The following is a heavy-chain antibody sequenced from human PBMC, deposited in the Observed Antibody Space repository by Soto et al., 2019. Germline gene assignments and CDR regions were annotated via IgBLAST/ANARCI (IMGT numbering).Heavy chain of an antibody. CDR2: ISSDGDST. CDR3: VRDRDRRWFDP. J-gene: IGHJ5*02. D-gene: IGHD3-10*01. CDR1: GFIFGDFY. V-gene: IGHV3-11*01. Sequence: QLVESGGGLVKPGGSLRLSYEASGFIFGDFYMAWIRQAPGKGLEWVSYISSDGDSTYADSVKGRFTISRDNAKNSLYLQMNSLRVEDTAVYYCVRDRDRRWFDPWGQGTLVTVSS.